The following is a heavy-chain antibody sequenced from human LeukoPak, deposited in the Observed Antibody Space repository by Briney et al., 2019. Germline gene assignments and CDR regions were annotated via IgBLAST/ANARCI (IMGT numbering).Heavy chain of an antibody. CDR2: INHSGST. D-gene: IGHD5-12*01. Sequence: PSETLSLTCAVYGGSFSGYYWSWIRQPPGKGLEWIGEINHSGSTNYNPSLKSRVTISLDTSKNQFSLKLNSVTAADTAVYYCARGLGSGYDGWFDPWGQGTLVTVSS. CDR3: ARGLGSGYDGWFDP. CDR1: GGSFSGYY. J-gene: IGHJ5*02. V-gene: IGHV4-34*01.